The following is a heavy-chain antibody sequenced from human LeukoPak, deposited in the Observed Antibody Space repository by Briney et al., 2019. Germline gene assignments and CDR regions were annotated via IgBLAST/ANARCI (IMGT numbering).Heavy chain of an antibody. V-gene: IGHV3-11*01. J-gene: IGHJ4*02. Sequence: GGSLRLSCAASGFTFSDYYMSWIRQAPGKGLEWVSYISSSGSTIYYADSVKGRFTISRDNSKNTLYLQMNSLRAEDTAVYYCARVSLGSGWTYYFDYWGQGTLVTVSS. CDR2: ISSSGSTI. D-gene: IGHD6-19*01. CDR3: ARVSLGSGWTYYFDY. CDR1: GFTFSDYY.